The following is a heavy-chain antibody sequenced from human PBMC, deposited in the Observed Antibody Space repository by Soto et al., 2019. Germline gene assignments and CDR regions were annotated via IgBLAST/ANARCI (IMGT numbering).Heavy chain of an antibody. CDR3: ARVRGHAVDI. Sequence: QVQLQESGPGLVKPSQTLSLNCSVSGGSINTDDYYWSWIRQHAGQGLEWIGYIFYSGNTYYNPSIKSRIAISLDTSKNQFSLEMSSVTAADTAMYYCARVRGHAVDIRGQGTMVTVSS. D-gene: IGHD3-10*01. V-gene: IGHV4-31*03. CDR1: GGSINTDDYY. CDR2: IFYSGNT. J-gene: IGHJ3*02.